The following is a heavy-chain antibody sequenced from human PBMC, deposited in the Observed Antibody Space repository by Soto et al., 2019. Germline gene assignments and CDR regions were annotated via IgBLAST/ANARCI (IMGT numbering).Heavy chain of an antibody. V-gene: IGHV3-23*01. CDR1: GFTFSSYA. Sequence: EVQLLESGGGLVQPGGSLRLSCTASGFTFSSYAMSWVRQAPGKGLEWVSAISGSGGNTYYADSVKGRFTISRDNSKNTLYLKMNSLKAADTAVCYCAKSITARPFDYWGQGALVTVSS. J-gene: IGHJ4*02. CDR2: ISGSGGNT. D-gene: IGHD6-6*01. CDR3: AKSITARPFDY.